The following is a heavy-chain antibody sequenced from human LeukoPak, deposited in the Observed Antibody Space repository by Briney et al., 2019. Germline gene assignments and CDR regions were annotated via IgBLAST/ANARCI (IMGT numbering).Heavy chain of an antibody. CDR3: ARDFYDFWSGYYGPFDP. D-gene: IGHD3-3*01. V-gene: IGHV1-2*06. Sequence: ASVKVSCKASGYTFTGYYMHWVRQAPGQGLEWMGRINPNSGGSNYAQKFQGRVTMTRDTSISTAYMELSRLRSDDTAVYYCARDFYDFWSGYYGPFDPWGQGTLVTVSS. CDR2: INPNSGGS. CDR1: GYTFTGYY. J-gene: IGHJ5*02.